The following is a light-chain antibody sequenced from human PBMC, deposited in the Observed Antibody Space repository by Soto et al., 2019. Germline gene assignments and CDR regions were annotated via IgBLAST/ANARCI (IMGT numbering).Light chain of an antibody. J-gene: IGKJ5*01. CDR2: DAS. CDR3: QQRNYWPIT. CDR1: QSISSY. Sequence: EIVLTQSPATLSLSPGERATLSCRASQSISSYLAWYQQKPGQAPRLLIYDASNRATAIPARFSGSGSGTDFTLTISSLEPEDFAVYYCQQRNYWPITFGQGTHWRL. V-gene: IGKV3-11*01.